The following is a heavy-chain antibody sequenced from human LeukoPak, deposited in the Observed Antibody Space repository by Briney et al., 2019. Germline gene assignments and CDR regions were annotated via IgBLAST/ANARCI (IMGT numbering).Heavy chain of an antibody. CDR1: GYSFTSYW. D-gene: IGHD2-15*01. CDR3: ARILKLGYCSGGSCPPNWFDP. Sequence: GESLKISCKGSGYSFTSYWIGWVRQMPGKGLEWMGIIYPGDSDTRYSPSFQGQVTISADKSISTAYLQWSSLKASDTAMYYCARILKLGYCSGGSCPPNWFDPWAREPWSPSPQ. V-gene: IGHV5-51*01. CDR2: IYPGDSDT. J-gene: IGHJ5*02.